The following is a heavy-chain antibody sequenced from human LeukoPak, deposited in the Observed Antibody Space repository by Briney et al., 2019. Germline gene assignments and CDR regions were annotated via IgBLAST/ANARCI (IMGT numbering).Heavy chain of an antibody. CDR2: IKQDGSRK. J-gene: IGHJ5*02. Sequence: PGGSLRLSCAASGFTFSNVWMSWVRQAPGKGLEWVAKIKQDGSRKDYVDSVKGRFTISRDNAKNSLYLEMSSLRVEDTGVYYCARENPYVSWGQGTLVTVSS. CDR3: ARENPYVS. D-gene: IGHD1-14*01. CDR1: GFTFSNVW. V-gene: IGHV3-7*01.